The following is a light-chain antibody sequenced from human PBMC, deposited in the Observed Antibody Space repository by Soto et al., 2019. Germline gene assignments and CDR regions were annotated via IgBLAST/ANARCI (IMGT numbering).Light chain of an antibody. CDR2: GAS. CDR3: QQADSFPLP. J-gene: IGKJ4*01. V-gene: IGKV1-12*01. Sequence: DIQMTQSPSSVSASVGDRVTITCRASQGISRWLAWYQQKPGKAPKLLIYGASSVQSGVPSRFSGSGSGTDFTLTISSLQTEDFATYYCQQADSFPLPFGGGTKVEIK. CDR1: QGISRW.